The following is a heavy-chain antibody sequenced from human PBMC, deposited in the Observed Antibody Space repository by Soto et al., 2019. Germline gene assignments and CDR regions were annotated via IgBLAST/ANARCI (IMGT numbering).Heavy chain of an antibody. CDR1: GGTFSSYA. V-gene: IGHV1-69*01. J-gene: IGHJ6*02. Sequence: QVQLVQSGAEVKKPGSSVKVSCKASGGTFSSYAISWVRQAPGQGLEWMGGIIPIFGTANYAQKFQGRVTITADESTSTAYMELSSLRSEDTAVYYCARDCCYYDSIGYSNYYYYGMDVWGQGTTVTVSS. CDR2: IIPIFGTA. D-gene: IGHD3-22*01. CDR3: ARDCCYYDSIGYSNYYYYGMDV.